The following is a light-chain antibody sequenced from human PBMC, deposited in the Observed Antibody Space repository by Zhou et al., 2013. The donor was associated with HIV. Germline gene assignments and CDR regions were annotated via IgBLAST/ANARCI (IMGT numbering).Light chain of an antibody. Sequence: DIQMTQSPSSLSASVGDRVTITCRASQSISSYLNWYQQKPGKAPKLLIYAASSLQSGVPSRFSGSGSGTDFTLSISSLQPEDFATYYCQQSYRNPPTFGQGTRLEIK. CDR3: QQSYRNPPT. CDR1: QSISSY. J-gene: IGKJ5*01. V-gene: IGKV1-39*01. CDR2: AAS.